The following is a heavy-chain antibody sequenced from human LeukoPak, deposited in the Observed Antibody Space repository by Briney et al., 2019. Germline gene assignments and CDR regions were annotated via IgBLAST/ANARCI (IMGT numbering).Heavy chain of an antibody. Sequence: GGSLRLSCVASGFTFTTYAMSWVRQAPGKGLEWVSSISGSGVTTNYADSVKGRFTISRDFSRNTLYLQMNSLRAEDTAVYYCAKGHLDTTAPCFDYWGQGTLVIVSS. CDR1: GFTFTTYA. D-gene: IGHD2/OR15-2a*01. CDR2: ISGSGVTT. J-gene: IGHJ4*02. CDR3: AKGHLDTTAPCFDY. V-gene: IGHV3-23*01.